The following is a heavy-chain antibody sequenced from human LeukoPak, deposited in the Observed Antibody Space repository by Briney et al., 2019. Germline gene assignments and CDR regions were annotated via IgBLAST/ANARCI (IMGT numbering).Heavy chain of an antibody. CDR2: ILPILGIA. Sequence: SVKVSCKASRGTFSSYTISWVRQAPGQGLEWMGRILPILGIANYAQKFQGRVTITADKSTSTAYMELRSLRSEDTAVYYCARATGESSYDFWSGYPYYFDYWGQGTLVTVPS. CDR3: ARATGESSYDFWSGYPYYFDY. V-gene: IGHV1-69*02. D-gene: IGHD3-3*01. CDR1: RGTFSSYT. J-gene: IGHJ4*02.